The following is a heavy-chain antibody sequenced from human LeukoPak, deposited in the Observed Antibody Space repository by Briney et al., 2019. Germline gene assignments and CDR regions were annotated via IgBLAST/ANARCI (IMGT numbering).Heavy chain of an antibody. CDR1: GFAFSTYN. CDR2: ITSSNTTR. D-gene: IGHD3-10*01. J-gene: IGHJ4*02. V-gene: IGHV3-48*01. CDR3: ARGRPGYFDY. Sequence: GGALRLSCAASGFAFSTYNMNWGRQAPGKGLEGVAYITSSNTTRYYADSVKGRFTSSRDKTKNSLYLKMNSLRGEDTAVYYCARGRPGYFDYWGQGTLVTVSS.